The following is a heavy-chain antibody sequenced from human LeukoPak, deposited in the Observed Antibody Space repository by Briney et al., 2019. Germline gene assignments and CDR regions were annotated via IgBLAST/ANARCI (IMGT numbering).Heavy chain of an antibody. CDR2: IYYRGCT. CDR3: AREVGAAAGTRDYFDY. D-gene: IGHD6-13*01. Sequence: PSETMSPTSTVYAGSMSCGDYYWSWIREPPVKGLEWIGYIYYRGCTYYNPSLKSRVTISVDTSKNQFSLKLSSVTAADTAVYYCAREVGAAAGTRDYFDYWGQGTLVTVSS. V-gene: IGHV4-30-4*01. CDR1: AGSMSCGDYY. J-gene: IGHJ4*02.